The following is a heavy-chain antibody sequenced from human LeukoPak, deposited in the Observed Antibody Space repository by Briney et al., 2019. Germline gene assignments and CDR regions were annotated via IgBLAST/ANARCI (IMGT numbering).Heavy chain of an antibody. V-gene: IGHV1-2*02. Sequence: AASVKVPCKASGYTFTGYYMHWVRQAPGQGLEWMGWINPNSGGTNYAQKFQGRVTMTRDTSISTAYMELSRLRSDDTAVYYCASKFRSYVDAFDIWGQGTMVTVSS. CDR2: INPNSGGT. CDR1: GYTFTGYY. J-gene: IGHJ3*02. CDR3: ASKFRSYVDAFDI. D-gene: IGHD5-18*01.